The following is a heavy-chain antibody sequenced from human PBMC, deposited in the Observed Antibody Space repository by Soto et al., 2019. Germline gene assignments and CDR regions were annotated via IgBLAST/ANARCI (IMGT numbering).Heavy chain of an antibody. CDR2: IYTSGST. D-gene: IGHD1-26*01. V-gene: IGHV4-4*07. CDR3: AREGASGFGMDV. Sequence: PSETLSLTCNVSGGSIRSYYWSWVRQPAGKPLEWIGRIYTSGSTNYNPSLKSRVSMSVDTSKNQFSLKVTSVTAADTAVYYCAREGASGFGMDVWGQGTTVTDSS. CDR1: GGSIRSYY. J-gene: IGHJ6*02.